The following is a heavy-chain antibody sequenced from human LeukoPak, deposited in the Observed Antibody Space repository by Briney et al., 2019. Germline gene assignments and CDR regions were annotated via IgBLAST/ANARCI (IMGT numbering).Heavy chain of an antibody. D-gene: IGHD3-16*01. CDR2: IYSGSNT. Sequence: GGSLRLSCAASGFIVSNKYMSWVRQAPGKGLEWGSVIYSGSNTYYADSVQGRFTISRDTSRNTLYLQMNSLRAEDTAVYYCTRLGPSYFDSWGQGTLVIVSS. CDR3: TRLGPSYFDS. J-gene: IGHJ4*02. V-gene: IGHV3-53*01. CDR1: GFIVSNKY.